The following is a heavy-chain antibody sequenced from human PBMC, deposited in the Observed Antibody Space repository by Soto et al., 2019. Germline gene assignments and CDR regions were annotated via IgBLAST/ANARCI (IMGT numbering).Heavy chain of an antibody. CDR3: ARGGQECSNSGCGYIYDGMDV. Sequence: GASVKVSCKASGYTFSHYGIGWVRQAPGQGLEWMGWISAYNGNRHFPEGLRGRITMTTNTTTSTADMELRSLSSDDTAVYYCARGGQECSNSGCGYIYDGMDVWGQGTTVTVSS. D-gene: IGHD1-26*01. V-gene: IGHV1-18*01. CDR1: GYTFSHYG. J-gene: IGHJ6*02. CDR2: ISAYNGNR.